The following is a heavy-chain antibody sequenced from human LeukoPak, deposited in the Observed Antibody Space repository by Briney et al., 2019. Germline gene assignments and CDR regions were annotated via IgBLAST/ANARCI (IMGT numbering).Heavy chain of an antibody. D-gene: IGHD6-13*01. CDR1: SGSINSYY. V-gene: IGHV4-59*01. J-gene: IGHJ5*02. Sequence: SETLSLTCTVSSGSINSYYWSWLRQPPEKGLEWIGYTYYSGRNNYNPFLKSRITISVDTSKNHFLLKLSLVTAAGTAVYCGARALAAAGSYNWFDPWGQGTLVTVSS. CDR2: TYYSGRN. CDR3: ARALAAAGSYNWFDP.